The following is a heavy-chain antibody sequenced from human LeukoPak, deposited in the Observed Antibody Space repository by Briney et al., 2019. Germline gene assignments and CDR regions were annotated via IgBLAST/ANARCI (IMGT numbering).Heavy chain of an antibody. CDR3: ARDPRDYGGRGPDY. J-gene: IGHJ4*02. CDR2: ISSSSSTI. V-gene: IGHV3-48*04. CDR1: GSTFSSYS. Sequence: GGSLRLSCAASGSTFSSYSMNWVRQAPGKGLEWVSYISSSSSTIYYADSVKGRFTISRDNAKNSLYLQMNSLRAEDTAVYYCARDPRDYGGRGPDYWGQGTLVIVSS. D-gene: IGHD4-23*01.